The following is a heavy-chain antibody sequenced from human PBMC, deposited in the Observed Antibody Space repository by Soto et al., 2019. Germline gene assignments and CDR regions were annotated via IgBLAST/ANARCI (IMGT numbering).Heavy chain of an antibody. CDR3: ARDRAHGYSSSWYDY. D-gene: IGHD6-13*01. V-gene: IGHV1-18*01. CDR1: GYTFTSYG. J-gene: IGHJ4*02. Sequence: ASVKVSCKASGYTFTSYGISWVRQAPGQGLEWMGWISAYNGNTNYAQKLQGRVTMTTDTSTSTAYMELRSLRSDDTAVYYCARDRAHGYSSSWYDYWGQGTLVTVSS. CDR2: ISAYNGNT.